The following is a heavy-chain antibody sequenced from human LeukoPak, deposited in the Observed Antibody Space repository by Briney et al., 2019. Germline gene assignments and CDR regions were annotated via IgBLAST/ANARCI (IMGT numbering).Heavy chain of an antibody. CDR3: ARGSEWEPLYYFDY. Sequence: PGGSLRLSCAASGFTFSSYGMHWVRQTPGKGLEWVSLISSSSGYIYYTDSVKGRFTISRDNAKNSLYLQMNSLRAEDSAVYYCARGSEWEPLYYFDYWGQGSLVTVSS. CDR1: GFTFSSYG. V-gene: IGHV3-21*06. CDR2: ISSSSGYI. D-gene: IGHD1-26*01. J-gene: IGHJ4*02.